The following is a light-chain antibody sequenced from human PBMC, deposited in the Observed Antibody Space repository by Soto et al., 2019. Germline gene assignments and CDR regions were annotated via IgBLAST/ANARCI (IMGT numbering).Light chain of an antibody. Sequence: EIVLTQSPVTLSLSPGERATLSCRASQSVSSSYSAWYQQKPGQAPRLLIYGASSRATGIPDRFSGSGSGTDFTLTIIRLEPEDFAVYYCQQYGSSPSTFGQGTRLEIK. CDR3: QQYGSSPST. V-gene: IGKV3-20*01. CDR2: GAS. CDR1: QSVSSSY. J-gene: IGKJ5*01.